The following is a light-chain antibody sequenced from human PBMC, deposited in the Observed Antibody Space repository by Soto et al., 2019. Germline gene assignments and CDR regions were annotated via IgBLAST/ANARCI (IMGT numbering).Light chain of an antibody. CDR1: SSDVVGYNS. CDR3: SSYAGSNNFVV. V-gene: IGLV2-8*01. Sequence: QSVLTQPPSASGSPGKSVTISCTGTSSDVVGYNSVSWYQQHPGKAPKLMIYEVSKRPSGVPDRFSGSKSGNTDSLTVSVLQAEDEAAYYGSSYAGSNNFVVFGGGTKLTVL. CDR2: EVS. J-gene: IGLJ2*01.